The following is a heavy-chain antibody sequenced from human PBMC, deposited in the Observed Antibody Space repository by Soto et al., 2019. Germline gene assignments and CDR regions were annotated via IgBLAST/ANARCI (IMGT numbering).Heavy chain of an antibody. V-gene: IGHV3-30-3*01. CDR2: ISYDGSNK. CDR1: GFTFSSYA. D-gene: IGHD1-26*01. J-gene: IGHJ4*02. CDR3: ARDTGELPLDY. Sequence: QVQLVESGGGVVQPGRSLRLSCAASGFTFSSYAMHWVRQAPGKGLEWVAVISYDGSNKYYADSVKGRFTISRDNSKNTQYLQMNSLRAEDTAVYYCARDTGELPLDYWGQGTLVTVSS.